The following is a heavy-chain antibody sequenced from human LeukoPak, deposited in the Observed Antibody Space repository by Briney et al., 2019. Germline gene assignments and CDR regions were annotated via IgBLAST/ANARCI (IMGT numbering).Heavy chain of an antibody. Sequence: GESLQISCQGSGYRFTSYWISWVRQVPGKGLEWMWRIDPSDSYTNYSPSFQGHVTISADKSISTAYLQWSSLKASDTAMYYCAALRYCSGGSCYHADNWGQGTLVTVSS. D-gene: IGHD2-15*01. CDR1: GYRFTSYW. CDR2: IDPSDSYT. CDR3: AALRYCSGGSCYHADN. J-gene: IGHJ4*02. V-gene: IGHV5-10-1*01.